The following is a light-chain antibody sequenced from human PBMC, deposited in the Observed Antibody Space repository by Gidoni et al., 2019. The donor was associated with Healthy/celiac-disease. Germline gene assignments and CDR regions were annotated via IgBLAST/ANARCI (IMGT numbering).Light chain of an antibody. V-gene: IGLV1-44*01. CDR3: ATWVDRLNGLT. CDR1: TSNIGSHP. CDR2: SNS. J-gene: IGLJ2*01. Sequence: QSVLTPPPSASGTPGTTITISCSESTSNIGSHPVNWYQHIPGASPKLLIYSNSQRPSGVPDRFSGSKSGTSASLAISDLQSEDEADYYCATWVDRLNGLTFGGGTKLTVL.